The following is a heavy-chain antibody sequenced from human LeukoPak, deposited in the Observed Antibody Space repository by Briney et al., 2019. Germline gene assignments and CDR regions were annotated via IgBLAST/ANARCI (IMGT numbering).Heavy chain of an antibody. CDR2: IWYDGSNK. CDR3: ARGTVTPFDY. CDR1: GFTFSSYG. V-gene: IGHV3-33*01. D-gene: IGHD4-11*01. Sequence: GRSLRLSCAASGFTFSSYGMHWVRQAPGKGLEWVAVIWYDGSNKYYADSAKGRFTISRDNSKNTLYLQMNSLRAEDTAVYYCARGTVTPFDYWGQGTLVTVSS. J-gene: IGHJ4*02.